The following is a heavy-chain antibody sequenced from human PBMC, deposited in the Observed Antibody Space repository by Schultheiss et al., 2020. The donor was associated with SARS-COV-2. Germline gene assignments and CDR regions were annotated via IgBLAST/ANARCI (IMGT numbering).Heavy chain of an antibody. D-gene: IGHD2-15*01. CDR3: ARDPCSGGSCYNSGGY. CDR1: GGSISSSSYY. CDR2: IYYSGST. Sequence: GSLRLSCTVSGGSISSSSYYWGWIRQPPGKGLEWIGSIYYSGSTNYNPSLKSRVTISVDTSKNQFSLKLSSVTAADTAVYYCARDPCSGGSCYNSGGYWGQGTLVTVSS. V-gene: IGHV4-39*02. J-gene: IGHJ4*02.